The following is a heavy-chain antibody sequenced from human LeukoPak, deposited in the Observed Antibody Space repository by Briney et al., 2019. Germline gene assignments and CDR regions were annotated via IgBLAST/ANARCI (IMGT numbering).Heavy chain of an antibody. CDR1: GFTFSSYS. D-gene: IGHD3-10*01. V-gene: IGHV3-48*04. CDR2: ISSSSSTI. Sequence: GGSLRLSCAASGFTFSSYSMNWVRQAPGKGQEWVSYISSSSSTIYYADSVKGRFTISRDNAKNSLYLQMNSLRAEDTAVYYCARDFVTMVRGVTDYWGQGTLVTVSS. J-gene: IGHJ4*02. CDR3: ARDFVTMVRGVTDY.